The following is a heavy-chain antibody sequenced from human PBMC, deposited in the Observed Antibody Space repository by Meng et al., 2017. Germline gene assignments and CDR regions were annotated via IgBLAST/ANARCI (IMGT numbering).Heavy chain of an antibody. D-gene: IGHD3-22*01. V-gene: IGHV1-69*01. CDR1: GGTFSSYA. J-gene: IGHJ4*02. Sequence: QVQLVQSGAEVKKPGSSVKVLCKASGGTFSSYAISWVRQAPGQGLEWMGGIIPIFGTANYAQKFQGRVTITADESTSTAYMELSSLRSEDTAVYYCARALKHYYDSSGYRVGYFDYWGQGTLVTVSS. CDR3: ARALKHYYDSSGYRVGYFDY. CDR2: IIPIFGTA.